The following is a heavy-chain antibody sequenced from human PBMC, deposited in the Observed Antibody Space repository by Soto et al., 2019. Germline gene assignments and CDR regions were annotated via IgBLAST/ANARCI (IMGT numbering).Heavy chain of an antibody. V-gene: IGHV1-46*01. CDR3: ARGRGLGDC. CDR1: GYTFSSYY. Sequence: QVQLVQSGAEVKKPGASVKVSCKASGYTFSSYYIHWVRQAAGQGLEWIGIINPNGGSTNYAQNLKCRLTVTRNTSTATVYMDLSALTSDDTAMYYCARGRGLGDCWGQGTLVTVSS. CDR2: INPNGGST. D-gene: IGHD3-9*01. J-gene: IGHJ4*02.